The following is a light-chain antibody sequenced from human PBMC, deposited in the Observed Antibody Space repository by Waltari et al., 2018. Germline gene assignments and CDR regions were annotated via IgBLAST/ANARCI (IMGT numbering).Light chain of an antibody. CDR1: NSNIGAGYD. Sequence: QSVLTQPPSVSGAPGQRVTISCTGSNSNIGAGYDVHWYQHLPGTAPKLLIYGNNNRPSGVPDRFSGSKSGTSASLDITGLQAEDEADYYCQSYDSSLSGSGVFGGGTKVTVL. V-gene: IGLV1-40*01. CDR2: GNN. CDR3: QSYDSSLSGSGV. J-gene: IGLJ3*02.